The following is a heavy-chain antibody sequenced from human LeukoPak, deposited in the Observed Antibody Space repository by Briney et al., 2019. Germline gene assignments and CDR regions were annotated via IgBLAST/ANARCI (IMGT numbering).Heavy chain of an antibody. J-gene: IGHJ4*02. CDR2: IWYDGSNR. Sequence: ARSLRLSCAASGFTFSSYGMHWVRQAPGKGLEWVAVIWYDGSNRYYADSVKGRSTISRDTYKNTMYLQRNSPRAEATDVYYCGTDTMVRGVIISYYFDYWGQGTLVTVSS. CDR1: GFTFSSYG. V-gene: IGHV3-33*01. D-gene: IGHD3-10*01. CDR3: GTDTMVRGVIISYYFDY.